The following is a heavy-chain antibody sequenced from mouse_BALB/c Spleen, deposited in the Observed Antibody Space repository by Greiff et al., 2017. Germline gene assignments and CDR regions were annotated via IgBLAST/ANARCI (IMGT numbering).Heavy chain of an antibody. Sequence: EVKLQESGPDLVKPSQSLSLTCTVTGYSITSGYSWHWIRQFPGNKLEWMGYIHYSGSTNYNPSLKSRISITRDTSKNQFFLQLNSVTTEDTATYYCARSGAFYGYDPFFAYWGQGTLVTVSA. CDR2: IHYSGST. V-gene: IGHV3-1*02. CDR1: GYSITSGYS. CDR3: ARSGAFYGYDPFFAY. J-gene: IGHJ3*01. D-gene: IGHD2-9*01.